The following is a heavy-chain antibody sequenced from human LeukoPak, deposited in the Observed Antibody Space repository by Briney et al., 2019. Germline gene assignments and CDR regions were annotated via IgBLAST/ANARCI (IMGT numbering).Heavy chain of an antibody. J-gene: IGHJ5*02. CDR1: GGSISGYY. CDR3: ARGGVRYYYGSGSYYNH. CDR2: INHSGST. V-gene: IGHV4-34*01. Sequence: SETLSLTCTVSGGSISGYYWSWIRQPPGKGLEWIGEINHSGSTNYNPSLKSRVTISVDTSKNQFSLKLSSVTAADTAVYYCARGGVRYYYGSGSYYNHWGQGTLVTVSS. D-gene: IGHD3-10*01.